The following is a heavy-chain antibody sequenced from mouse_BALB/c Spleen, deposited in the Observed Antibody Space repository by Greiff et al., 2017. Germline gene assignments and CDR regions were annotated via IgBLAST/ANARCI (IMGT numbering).Heavy chain of an antibody. D-gene: IGHD1-1*01. Sequence: EVKLMESGGGLVQPGGSLKLSCAASGFDFSRYWMSWVRQAPGKGLEWIGEINPDSSTINYTPSLKDKFIISRDNAKNTLYLQMSKVRSEDTALYYCARRTTGHWYFDVWGAGTTVTVSS. CDR2: INPDSSTI. V-gene: IGHV4-1*02. CDR3: ARRTTGHWYFDV. J-gene: IGHJ1*01. CDR1: GFDFSRYW.